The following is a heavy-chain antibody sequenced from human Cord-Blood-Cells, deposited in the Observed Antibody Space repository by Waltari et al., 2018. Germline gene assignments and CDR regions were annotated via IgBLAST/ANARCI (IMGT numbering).Heavy chain of an antibody. CDR2: INHSGST. D-gene: IGHD6-13*01. CDR3: AREGGLAAAGTDY. V-gene: IGHV4-34*01. Sequence: QVQLQQWGAGLLKPSETLSLTCAVNGGSFSGYYWSWIRQPPGKGLEWIGEINHSGSTNYNPSLKSRVTISVDTSKNQFSLKLSSVTAADTAVYYCAREGGLAAAGTDYWGQGTLVTVSS. CDR1: GGSFSGYY. J-gene: IGHJ4*02.